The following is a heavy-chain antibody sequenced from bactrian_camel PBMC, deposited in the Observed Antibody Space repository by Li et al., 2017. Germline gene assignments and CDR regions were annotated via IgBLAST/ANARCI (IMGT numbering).Heavy chain of an antibody. J-gene: IGHJ4*01. CDR2: INSGARST. CDR1: GFTFSSYY. Sequence: DVQLVESGGGLVQPGGSLRLSCAASGFTFSSYYMSWVRQAPGKGLEWVSYINSGARSTYYADSVQGRFTISGDNAKNTLYLHLNSLKTEDTAMYYCANSRERYSDYVHVYWGQGTQVTVS. V-gene: IGHV3S40*01. CDR3: ANSRERYSDYVHVY. D-gene: IGHD4*01.